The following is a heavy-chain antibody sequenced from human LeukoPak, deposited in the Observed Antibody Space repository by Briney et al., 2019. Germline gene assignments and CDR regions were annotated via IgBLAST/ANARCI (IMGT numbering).Heavy chain of an antibody. V-gene: IGHV1-2*02. CDR3: ARGPYGSGSDWFDP. CDR1: GYTFTGYY. D-gene: IGHD3-10*01. J-gene: IGHJ5*02. CDR2: INPNSGGT. Sequence: GASVKVSCKASGYTFTGYYMHWVRQAPGQGLEWMGWINPNSGGTNYAQKFQGRVTMTRDTSISTAYMELSRLRSDDTAVYYCARGPYGSGSDWFDPWGQGTLVTVSS.